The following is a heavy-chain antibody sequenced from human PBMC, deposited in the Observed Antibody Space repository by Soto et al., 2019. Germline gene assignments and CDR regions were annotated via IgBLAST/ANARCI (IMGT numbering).Heavy chain of an antibody. CDR3: VRQRGLEPVY. Sequence: QLQLQESGPGLVKPSETLSLTCAVSGGSISGYYWTWIRQPPGKGLEWVGSLFYGGTIDYNASLKSRLTISVDTSKHQFSLKLRSVTAADTAVYYCVRQRGLEPVYWGQGTLVTASS. D-gene: IGHD3-10*01. CDR1: GGSISGYY. J-gene: IGHJ4*02. CDR2: LFYGGTI. V-gene: IGHV4-39*01.